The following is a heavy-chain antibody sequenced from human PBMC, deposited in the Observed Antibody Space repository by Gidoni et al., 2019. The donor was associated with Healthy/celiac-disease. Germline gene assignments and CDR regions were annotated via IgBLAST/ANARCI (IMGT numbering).Heavy chain of an antibody. CDR3: AREVVGATMGFDY. CDR2: IRSSSSYI. CDR1: GFTFSSYS. Sequence: EVQLVESGGGLVKPGGSLRLSCAASGFTFSSYSMNWVRQAPGKGLEWGSSIRSSSSYIYYADSVKGRFTISRDNAKNSLYLQMNSLRAEDTAVYYCAREVVGATMGFDYWGQGTLVTVSS. J-gene: IGHJ4*02. V-gene: IGHV3-21*01. D-gene: IGHD1-26*01.